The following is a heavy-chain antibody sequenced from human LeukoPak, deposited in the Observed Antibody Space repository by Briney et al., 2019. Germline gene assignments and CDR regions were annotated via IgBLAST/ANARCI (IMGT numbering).Heavy chain of an antibody. Sequence: GGSLRLSCAASGVTFSSYEMNWVRQAPGRGLEWVSYINSSGSTIYYADSVKGRFTISRDNAKNSLYLQMNSLRAEDTAVYYCARGGPYYYDSSGYYPFDYWGQGTLVTVSS. V-gene: IGHV3-48*03. D-gene: IGHD3-22*01. CDR3: ARGGPYYYDSSGYYPFDY. CDR1: GVTFSSYE. J-gene: IGHJ4*02. CDR2: INSSGSTI.